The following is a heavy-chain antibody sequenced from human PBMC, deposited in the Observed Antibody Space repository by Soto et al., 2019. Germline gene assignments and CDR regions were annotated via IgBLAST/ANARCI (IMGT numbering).Heavy chain of an antibody. V-gene: IGHV4-38-2*02. Sequence: PSETLSLTCSVSNYSINSGFFWGWIRQPPGKGLEWIGSIFHTGDTYYNPSLKSRITMSVDTSRNQFSLKLTSLTAADTAVYYCARETNSLDPWGQGNLVTVSS. D-gene: IGHD3-16*01. J-gene: IGHJ5*02. CDR2: IFHTGDT. CDR1: NYSINSGFF. CDR3: ARETNSLDP.